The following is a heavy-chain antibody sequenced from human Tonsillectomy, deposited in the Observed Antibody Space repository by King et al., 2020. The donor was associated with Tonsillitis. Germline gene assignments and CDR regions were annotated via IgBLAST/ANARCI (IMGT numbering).Heavy chain of an antibody. CDR1: RGSISRSAYY. D-gene: IGHD5-12*01. CDR3: ARLGGGWGYDYSEAPYHYYYMDV. J-gene: IGHJ6*03. Sequence: QLQESGPGLVKPSETLSLTCTVSRGSISRSAYYWGWIRQPPGKGLEWIGSIYYSGSTYYNPSLKSRVTISVDTSKNQFSLKLSSVTAADTAVYYCARLGGGWGYDYSEAPYHYYYMDVWGKGTTVTVSS. V-gene: IGHV4-39*01. CDR2: IYYSGST.